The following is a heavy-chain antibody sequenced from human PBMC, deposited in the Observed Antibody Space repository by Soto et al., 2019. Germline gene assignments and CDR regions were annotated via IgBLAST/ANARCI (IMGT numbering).Heavy chain of an antibody. Sequence: EVQLVESGGGLVKPGGSLRLSCAASGFTFSSYSMNWVRQAPGKGLEWVSSISSSSSYIYYADSVKGRFTISRDNAKNSRYLQMNSLRAEDTAVYYCARGWSSYGTYYYYGMDVWGQGTTVTVSS. D-gene: IGHD5-18*01. CDR1: GFTFSSYS. CDR2: ISSSSSYI. CDR3: ARGWSSYGTYYYYGMDV. J-gene: IGHJ6*02. V-gene: IGHV3-21*01.